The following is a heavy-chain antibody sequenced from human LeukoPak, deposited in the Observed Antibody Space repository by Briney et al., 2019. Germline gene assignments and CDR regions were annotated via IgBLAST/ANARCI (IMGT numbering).Heavy chain of an antibody. CDR2: IIPILGIA. V-gene: IGHV1-69*02. J-gene: IGHJ4*02. Sequence: SVKVSCKASGGTLSSYTISWMRQAPGQGLEWMGRIIPILGIANYAQQCQDRLTITADKSTSTAYMELSSLRSEDTAVYYCARGSGAPPDYWGEGTLVTVSS. CDR3: ARGSGAPPDY. CDR1: GGTLSSYT. D-gene: IGHD1-26*01.